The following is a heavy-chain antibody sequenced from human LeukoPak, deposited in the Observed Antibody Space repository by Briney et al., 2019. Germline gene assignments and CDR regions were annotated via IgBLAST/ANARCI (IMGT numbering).Heavy chain of an antibody. Sequence: PGRSLRLSCAASGFTFSSYAMHWVRQAPGKGLEWVAVISYDGSNKYYADSVKGRFTISRDNSKNTLYLQMNSLRAEDTAVYYCARDWEAAGYFDYWGQGTPVTVSS. CDR3: ARDWEAAGYFDY. CDR2: ISYDGSNK. D-gene: IGHD6-25*01. J-gene: IGHJ4*02. V-gene: IGHV3-30*04. CDR1: GFTFSSYA.